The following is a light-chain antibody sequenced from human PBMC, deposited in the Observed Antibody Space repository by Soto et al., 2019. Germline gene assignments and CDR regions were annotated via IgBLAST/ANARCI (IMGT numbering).Light chain of an antibody. J-gene: IGKJ1*01. CDR3: QEYNNYWT. CDR1: QTISRW. CDR2: TAS. Sequence: IQMTKSPSTLSASVVDTVTITCLASQTISRWLAWYQQKPGKAPRLLIYTASTLESGVPSRFSASGSGTEFTLTISSLHTDDFATYYCQEYNNYWTFGQGTKVDIK. V-gene: IGKV1-5*01.